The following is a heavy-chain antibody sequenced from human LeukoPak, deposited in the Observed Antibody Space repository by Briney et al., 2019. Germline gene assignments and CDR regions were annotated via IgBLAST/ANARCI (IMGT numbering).Heavy chain of an antibody. V-gene: IGHV3-7*01. CDR1: GFTFSGYW. D-gene: IGHD6-13*01. CDR2: IHQDGSEK. CDR3: ARESTAGYNSSWYGFRN. Sequence: GGSLRLSCAASGFTFSGYWMSWVRQAPGEGLEWVANIHQDGSEKYYVDSVKGRFTISRDNAKNSLFLQMGSLRVEDTAVYYCARESTAGYNSSWYGFRNWGQGTLVSVSS. J-gene: IGHJ1*01.